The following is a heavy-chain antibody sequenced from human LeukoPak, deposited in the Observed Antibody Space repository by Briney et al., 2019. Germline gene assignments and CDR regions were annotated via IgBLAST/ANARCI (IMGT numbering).Heavy chain of an antibody. J-gene: IGHJ4*02. CDR1: GFTFSDFW. CDR2: IKTKTTAGTT. V-gene: IGHV3-15*01. Sequence: GGSLRLSCAASGFTFSDFWMHWVRQAPGKGLEWVGRIKTKTTAGTTDYAAAVKGRFTISRDDSKNTLYLQMNSLKTEDTAVYYCTTTQMGVTFGLDYWGQGTLVTVSS. D-gene: IGHD3-10*01. CDR3: TTTQMGVTFGLDY.